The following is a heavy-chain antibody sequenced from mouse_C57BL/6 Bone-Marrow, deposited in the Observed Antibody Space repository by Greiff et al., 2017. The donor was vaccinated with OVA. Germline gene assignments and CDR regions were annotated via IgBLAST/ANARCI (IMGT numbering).Heavy chain of an antibody. Sequence: QVHVKQPGAELVKPGASVKLSCKASGYTFTSYWMHWVKQRPGQGLEWIGMIHPNSGSTNYNEKFKSKATLTVDKSSSTAYMQLSSLTSEDSAVYYCARTYYYGSSAFDYWGQGTTLTVSS. V-gene: IGHV1-64*01. D-gene: IGHD1-1*01. CDR1: GYTFTSYW. CDR3: ARTYYYGSSAFDY. J-gene: IGHJ2*01. CDR2: IHPNSGST.